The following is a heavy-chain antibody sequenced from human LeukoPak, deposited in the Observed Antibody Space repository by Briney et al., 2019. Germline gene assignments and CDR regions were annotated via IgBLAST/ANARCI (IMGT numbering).Heavy chain of an antibody. CDR1: GFTFNNAW. Sequence: PGGSLTLSCAASGFTFNNAWMSWVRQVPGKGLEWVGRIKSKTDVGTTDYAAPVKGRFTLSRDDSKNTLYLQMNSLETEDTAVYYCAKVLSGSQDYWGQGTLVTVFS. CDR3: AKVLSGSQDY. J-gene: IGHJ4*02. D-gene: IGHD1-26*01. CDR2: IKSKTDVGTT. V-gene: IGHV3-15*01.